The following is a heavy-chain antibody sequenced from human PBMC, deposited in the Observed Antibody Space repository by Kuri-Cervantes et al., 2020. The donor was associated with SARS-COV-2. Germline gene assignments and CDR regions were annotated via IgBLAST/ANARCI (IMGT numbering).Heavy chain of an antibody. V-gene: IGHV1-58*02. J-gene: IGHJ6*02. Sequence: SVKVSCKASGFTFTSSAMQWVRQARGQRLEWIGWIVVGSGNTNYAQKFQERVTITRDMSTSTAYMELSSLRSEDTAVYYCAAPIGYSYGYNYYYGMDVWGQGTTVTVSS. CDR2: IVVGSGNT. CDR3: AAPIGYSYGYNYYYGMDV. CDR1: GFTFTSSA. D-gene: IGHD5-18*01.